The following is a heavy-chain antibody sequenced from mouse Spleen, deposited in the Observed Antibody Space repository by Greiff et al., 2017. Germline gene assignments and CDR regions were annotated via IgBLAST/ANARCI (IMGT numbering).Heavy chain of an antibody. CDR2: ISNLAYSI. D-gene: IGHD1-1*01. CDR3: ARQHGYGSSYDYAMDY. CDR1: GFTFSDYG. V-gene: IGHV5-15*01. J-gene: IGHJ4*01. Sequence: DVQLVESGGGLVKPGGSLKLSCAASGFTFSDYGMAWVRQAPGKGPEWVAFISNLAYSIYYADTVTGRFTISRENAKNTLYLEMSSLRSEDTAMYYCARQHGYGSSYDYAMDYWGQGTSVTVSS.